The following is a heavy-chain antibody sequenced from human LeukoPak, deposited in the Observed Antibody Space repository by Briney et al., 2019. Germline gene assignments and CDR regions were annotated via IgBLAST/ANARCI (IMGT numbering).Heavy chain of an antibody. D-gene: IGHD2-15*01. Sequence: GGSLRLSCAASGFTFSSYGMHWVRQAPGKGLEWVAVIWYDGSNKYYADSVKGRLTISRDNSKNTLYLQMNSLRAEDTAVYYCARDHRSRAFDIWGQGTMVTVSS. J-gene: IGHJ3*02. CDR3: ARDHRSRAFDI. V-gene: IGHV3-33*01. CDR1: GFTFSSYG. CDR2: IWYDGSNK.